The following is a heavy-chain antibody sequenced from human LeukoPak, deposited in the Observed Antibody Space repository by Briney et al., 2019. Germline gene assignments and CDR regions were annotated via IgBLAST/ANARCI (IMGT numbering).Heavy chain of an antibody. V-gene: IGHV3-30*04. CDR3: ATEYSLAVAGIGDY. D-gene: IGHD6-19*01. Sequence: GTSLILSSEASGFTYSSYAMHWFRKDPGKGPEGPEVISCDGSNKYYADSVKGRFTISRDNSKNTLYLQMNSLRAEDTAVYYCATEYSLAVAGIGDYWGQGTLVSVSS. CDR1: GFTYSSYA. J-gene: IGHJ4*02. CDR2: ISCDGSNK.